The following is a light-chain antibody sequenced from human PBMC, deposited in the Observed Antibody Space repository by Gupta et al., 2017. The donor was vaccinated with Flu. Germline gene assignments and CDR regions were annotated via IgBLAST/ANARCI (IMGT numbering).Light chain of an antibody. J-gene: IGKJ5*01. Sequence: DMVMTQSPATRSVSRGERATLSCRASQIINTNLAWYQQKPAQPPSLIISGASIRATGVPARFSGSGSGTEFTLTISNLQSEDGAIYFCQQYQDWVTFGQGTRLEI. CDR3: QQYQDWVT. V-gene: IGKV3-15*01. CDR2: GAS. CDR1: QIINTN.